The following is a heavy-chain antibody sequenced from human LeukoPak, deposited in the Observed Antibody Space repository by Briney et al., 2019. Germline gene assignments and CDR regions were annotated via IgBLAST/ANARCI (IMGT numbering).Heavy chain of an antibody. Sequence: SETLSLTCTVSGGSISSSSYYWGWIRQPPGKGLEWIGSIYYSGSTYYNPSLKSRVTISVDTSKNQFSLKLSSVTAADTAVYYCARTYSSIFFHAFDIWGQGTMVTVSS. CDR1: GGSISSSSYY. CDR3: ARTYSSIFFHAFDI. J-gene: IGHJ3*02. CDR2: IYYSGST. D-gene: IGHD6-13*01. V-gene: IGHV4-39*01.